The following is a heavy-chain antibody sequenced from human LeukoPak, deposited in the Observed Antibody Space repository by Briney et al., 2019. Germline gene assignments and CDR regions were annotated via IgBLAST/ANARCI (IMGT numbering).Heavy chain of an antibody. D-gene: IGHD2-2*01. J-gene: IGHJ6*02. CDR2: IYYSGST. CDR1: VGSLSSYY. Sequence: RSETLSLTCTVCVGSLSSYYGSWIRQPPGKGRGGIGYIYYSGSTNYNPSLTSRVTLSVDTSKNQFSLTRSSVTAADTAVYYCARPPIVVANYYYYGMDVWGQGSTVTASS. CDR3: ARPPIVVANYYYYGMDV. V-gene: IGHV4-59*01.